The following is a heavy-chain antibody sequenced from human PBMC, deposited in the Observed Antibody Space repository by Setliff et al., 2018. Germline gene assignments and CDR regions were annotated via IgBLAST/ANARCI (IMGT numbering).Heavy chain of an antibody. CDR3: AASRAYTGAVEEWFLPKTFDF. V-gene: IGHV4-4*07. J-gene: IGHJ4*02. Sequence: SETLSLTCTVSGDSISNYYWNWIRQPAGKGLEWIGRIYVTESTKYNPSLKSRVTLSIDTSNNQFSLKLSSVTAADAALYYCAASRAYTGAVEEWFLPKTFDFWGQGSPVTVSS. D-gene: IGHD3-10*01. CDR2: IYVTEST. CDR1: GDSISNYY.